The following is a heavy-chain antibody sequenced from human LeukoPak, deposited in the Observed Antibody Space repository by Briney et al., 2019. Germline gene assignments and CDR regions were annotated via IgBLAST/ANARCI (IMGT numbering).Heavy chain of an antibody. CDR1: GYTFTSYA. D-gene: IGHD6-13*01. CDR3: ARGPPFDSSSWSPENY. CDR2: INTNTGNP. Sequence: ASVKVSCKASGYTFTSYAMNWVRQAPGQGLEWMGWINTNTGNPTYAQGFTGRFVFSLDTSVSTAYLQISSLKAEDTAVYYCARGPPFDSSSWSPENYWGQGTLVTVSS. V-gene: IGHV7-4-1*02. J-gene: IGHJ4*02.